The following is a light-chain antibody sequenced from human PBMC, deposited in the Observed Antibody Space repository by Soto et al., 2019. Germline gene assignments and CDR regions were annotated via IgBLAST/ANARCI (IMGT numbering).Light chain of an antibody. Sequence: IELTQSPGTLSLSPGERVTLSCRASQTVRSSFVAWYQQKPGQAPRLLIYGASTRATGIPDRFSGSGSGTDFTLTISSVEPEDLAVYYCQHYGRSSWTFGQGTKVAIK. J-gene: IGKJ1*01. CDR1: QTVRSSF. CDR3: QHYGRSSWT. CDR2: GAS. V-gene: IGKV3-20*01.